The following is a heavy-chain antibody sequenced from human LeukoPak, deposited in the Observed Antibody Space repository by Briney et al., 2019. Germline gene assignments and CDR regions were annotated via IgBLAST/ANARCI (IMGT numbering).Heavy chain of an antibody. J-gene: IGHJ5*02. D-gene: IGHD4-17*01. CDR3: ASSRGDYGWNWFDP. V-gene: IGHV4-34*01. Sequence: SETLSLTCAVYGGSFSGYYWSWIRQPPGKGLEWIGEISHSGSTNYNPSLKSRVTISVDTSKNQFSLKLSSVTATDTAVYYCASSRGDYGWNWFDPWGQGTLVTVSS. CDR2: ISHSGST. CDR1: GGSFSGYY.